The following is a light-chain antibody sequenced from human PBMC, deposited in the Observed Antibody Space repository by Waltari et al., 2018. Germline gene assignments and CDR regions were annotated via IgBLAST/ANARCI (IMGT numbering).Light chain of an antibody. CDR1: SSDIGGYNR. J-gene: IGLJ2*01. CDR2: AVS. CDR3: SSYASSSTWV. Sequence: QAALTQSPSVSGSPGQSVTISCTGTSSDIGGYNRVSWYQQHPGKAPNLMIYAVSNPPTGVSDLCSCTKSGNTACLIISGLHAEDGAGDYCSSYASSSTWVFGGGARLTGL. V-gene: IGLV2-14*01.